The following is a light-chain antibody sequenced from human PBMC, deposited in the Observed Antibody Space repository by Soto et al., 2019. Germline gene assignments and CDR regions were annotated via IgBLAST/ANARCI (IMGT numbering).Light chain of an antibody. CDR2: AAS. CDR1: QGISSY. V-gene: IGKV1-9*01. CDR3: QQLNSYPSAIT. J-gene: IGKJ5*01. Sequence: DIQLTQSPSFLSASVGDRVTITCRASQGISSYLAWYQQKPGKAPKLLIYAASTLQRGVPSRFSGSGSGTEFTLTISRLQPEDFATYYCQQLNSYPSAITVCQGTRLEIK.